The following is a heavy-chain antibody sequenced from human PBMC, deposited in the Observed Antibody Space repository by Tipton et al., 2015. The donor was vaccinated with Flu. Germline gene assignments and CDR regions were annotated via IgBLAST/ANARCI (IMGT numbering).Heavy chain of an antibody. CDR3: ARTFVDTALVHYFGMDV. CDR1: GGSISSYY. J-gene: IGHJ6*02. CDR2: TYYSGST. V-gene: IGHV4-59*08. Sequence: TLSLTCTVSGGSISSYYWSWIRQPPGKGLEWIGYTYYSGSTNYNPSLKSRVTISVDTSKNQFSLKRSSVTAADTAVYYCARTFVDTALVHYFGMDVWGQGTTVPVSS. D-gene: IGHD5-18*01.